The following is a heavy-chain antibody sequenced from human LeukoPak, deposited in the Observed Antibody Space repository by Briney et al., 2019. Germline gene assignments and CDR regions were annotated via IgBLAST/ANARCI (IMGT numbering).Heavy chain of an antibody. Sequence: ASVKVSCKTSGYTFSIYGISWARQAPGQGLEWMGWITAYNGNRLYAQRFQGRITLPTDTSTSTSYMELRSLEYDDTAIYYCARDNDKVVDHWGQGTLVTVSS. D-gene: IGHD1-1*01. V-gene: IGHV1-18*01. J-gene: IGHJ4*01. CDR1: GYTFSIYG. CDR2: ITAYNGNR. CDR3: ARDNDKVVDH.